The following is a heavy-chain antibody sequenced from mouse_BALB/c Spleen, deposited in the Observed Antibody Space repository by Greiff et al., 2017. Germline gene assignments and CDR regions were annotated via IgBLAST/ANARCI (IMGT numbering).Heavy chain of an antibody. Sequence: QVQLKQSGAELARPGASVKLSCKASGYTFTSYWMQWVKQRPGQGLEWIGAIYPGDGDTRYTRKFKGKATLTADKSSSTAYMQLSSLASEDSAVYYCARSDYDGYYFDYWGQGTTLTVSS. CDR2: IYPGDGDT. D-gene: IGHD2-4*01. J-gene: IGHJ2*01. V-gene: IGHV1-87*01. CDR1: GYTFTSYW. CDR3: ARSDYDGYYFDY.